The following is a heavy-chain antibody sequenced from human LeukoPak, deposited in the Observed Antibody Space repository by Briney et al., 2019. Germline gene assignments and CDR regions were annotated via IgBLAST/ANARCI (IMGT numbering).Heavy chain of an antibody. CDR3: TRGAGWLIDY. V-gene: IGHV4-59*01. CDR2: IYYSGST. D-gene: IGHD3-16*01. CDR1: GGSISSYY. J-gene: IGHJ4*02. Sequence: SETLSLTCTVSGGSISSYYWSWIWQPPGKGQEWIGYIYYSGSTNYNPSLKSRVTISVDTSKNQFSLKLNSLTTADTAVYYCTRGAGWLIDYWGQGILVTVSS.